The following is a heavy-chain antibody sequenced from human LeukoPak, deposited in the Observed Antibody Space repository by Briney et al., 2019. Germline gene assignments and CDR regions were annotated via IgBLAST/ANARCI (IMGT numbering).Heavy chain of an antibody. Sequence: GGSLRLSCAASGFTFSTYWMHWVRQAPGKGLVWVSRINPDGTSTSNADSVKGRFTIPRDNAKNTVYLQVNSLRAEDTAVYYCTRATSVAFDYWGQRTLVTV. CDR3: TRATSVAFDY. V-gene: IGHV3-74*01. D-gene: IGHD6-19*01. J-gene: IGHJ4*02. CDR1: GFTFSTYW. CDR2: INPDGTST.